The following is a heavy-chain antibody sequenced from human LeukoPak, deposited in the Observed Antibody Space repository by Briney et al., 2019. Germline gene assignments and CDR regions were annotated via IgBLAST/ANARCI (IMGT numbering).Heavy chain of an antibody. J-gene: IGHJ5*02. D-gene: IGHD2/OR15-2a*01. CDR1: GFTFGSYN. Sequence: GGSLRLSCAASGFTFGSYNMNWVRQAPGKGLEWVSSISSTSNYIYYADSVKGRFTISRDNAKNSLYLQMKSLRAEDMAVYYCARGKTSQNIVTRKTYNWFDPWGQGTLVTVSS. V-gene: IGHV3-21*01. CDR3: ARGKTSQNIVTRKTYNWFDP. CDR2: ISSTSNYI.